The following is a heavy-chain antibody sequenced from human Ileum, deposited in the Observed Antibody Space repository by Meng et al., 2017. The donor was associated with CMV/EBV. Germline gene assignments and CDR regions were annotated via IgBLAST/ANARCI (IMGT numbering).Heavy chain of an antibody. Sequence: SETLSLTCTVSGGSVSSFSYYWSWIRQPPGKGLEWIGSIHYSGNTIHNPSLKSRVAISLDPSKNQFSLKVKSVTAADTAVYYWGRDAGSTNLGFDYWGQGTLVTVSS. CDR2: IHYSGNT. J-gene: IGHJ4*02. V-gene: IGHV4-61*01. CDR3: GRDAGSTNLGFDY. CDR1: GGSVSSFSYY. D-gene: IGHD2/OR15-2a*01.